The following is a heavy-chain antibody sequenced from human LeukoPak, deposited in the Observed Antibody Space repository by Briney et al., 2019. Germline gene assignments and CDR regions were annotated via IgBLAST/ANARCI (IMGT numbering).Heavy chain of an antibody. CDR1: GFSFSGHW. D-gene: IGHD6-13*01. V-gene: IGHV3-74*01. J-gene: IGHJ4*02. CDR3: ARGPSSNWSGLDF. Sequence: GGSLRLSCAASGFSFSGHWMHWARRLPGKGLVWVSRISPTGSTTSYADSVKGRFTVSRDNAKNTLYLQVNNLRAEDTAVYYCARGPSSNWSGLDFWGQGTLLTVSS. CDR2: ISPTGSTT.